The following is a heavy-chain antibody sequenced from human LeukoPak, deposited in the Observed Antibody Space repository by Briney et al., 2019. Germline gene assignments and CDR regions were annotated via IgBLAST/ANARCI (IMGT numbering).Heavy chain of an antibody. J-gene: IGHJ4*02. CDR2: ISGSGGST. V-gene: IGHV3-23*01. CDR3: ARRYDYFDY. CDR1: GFTFSSYA. Sequence: GGSLRLSCAASGFTFSSYAMSWVRQAPGKGLEWVSGISGSGGSTYYADSVKGRFTISRDNYKNTLYLQMNSLRAEDTAIYYCARRYDYFDYWGQGTLVTVSS. D-gene: IGHD1-1*01.